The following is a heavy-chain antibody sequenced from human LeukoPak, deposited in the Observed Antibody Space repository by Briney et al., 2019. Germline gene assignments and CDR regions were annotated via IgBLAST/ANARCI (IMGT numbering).Heavy chain of an antibody. CDR2: ISGSGGST. D-gene: IGHD5-18*01. J-gene: IGHJ4*02. CDR3: AKATGYSYGYIYFDH. Sequence: PGGSLRLSCAASGFTFSSYAMSWVRQAPGKGLEWVSGISGSGGSTYYADSVKGRFTISRDNSKNTVYLQMNSLRAEDTAVYYCAKATGYSYGYIYFDHWGQGTLVTVSS. CDR1: GFTFSSYA. V-gene: IGHV3-23*01.